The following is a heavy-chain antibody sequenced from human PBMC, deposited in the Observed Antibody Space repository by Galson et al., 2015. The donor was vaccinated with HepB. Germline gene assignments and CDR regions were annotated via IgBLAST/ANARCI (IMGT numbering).Heavy chain of an antibody. V-gene: IGHV3-23*01. D-gene: IGHD2-21*02. CDR2: ISGSGGST. Sequence: SLRLSCAASGFTFSSYAMSWVRQAPGKGLEWVSAISGSGGSTYYADSVKGRFTISRDNSKNTLYLQMNSLRAEDTAVYYCAKVGTFGDSPRNSGIFFGYWGQGTLVTVSS. CDR1: GFTFSSYA. J-gene: IGHJ4*02. CDR3: AKVGTFGDSPRNSGIFFGY.